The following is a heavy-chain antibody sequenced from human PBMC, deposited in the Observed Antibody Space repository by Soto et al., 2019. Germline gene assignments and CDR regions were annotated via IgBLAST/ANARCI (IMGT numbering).Heavy chain of an antibody. J-gene: IGHJ4*02. V-gene: IGHV3-66*01. CDR2: IYTDGGT. D-gene: IGHD2-2*01. Sequence: PGGSLRLSCAASGLTVSSNYMSWVRQAPGKGLEWVSVIYTDGGTYFPDSVKGRFTISRDNSKNTMYLQMNSLRAEDTAVYYCARAAYAYSPFDSWGQGTLVTVSS. CDR1: GLTVSSNY. CDR3: ARAAYAYSPFDS.